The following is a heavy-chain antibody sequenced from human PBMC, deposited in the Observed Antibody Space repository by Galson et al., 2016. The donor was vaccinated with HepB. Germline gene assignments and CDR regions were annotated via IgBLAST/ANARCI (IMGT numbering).Heavy chain of an antibody. J-gene: IGHJ5*02. CDR2: INSDSTTI. Sequence: SLRLSCAASGFTFSNYRMNWVRQAPGKGLEWVSFINSDSTTIYYADSVKGRFTISRDNAKNSLYLQMNSLRAEDTAVYYCARDASAAANDLWGQGTLVTVSS. CDR1: GFTFSNYR. CDR3: ARDASAAANDL. V-gene: IGHV3-48*01. D-gene: IGHD2-2*01.